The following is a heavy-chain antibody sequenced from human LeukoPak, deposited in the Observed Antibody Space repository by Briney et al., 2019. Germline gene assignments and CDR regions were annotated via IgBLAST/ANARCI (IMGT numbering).Heavy chain of an antibody. Sequence: SVKVSCKASGGTFSSYAISWVRQAPGQGLEWMGGIIPIFGTANYAQKFQGRVTITADESTSTAYMELSSLRSEDTAVYYCARVVVAAANGGNFDYWGQGTLVTVSS. D-gene: IGHD2-2*01. J-gene: IGHJ4*02. CDR2: IIPIFGTA. CDR1: GGTFSSYA. CDR3: ARVVVAAANGGNFDY. V-gene: IGHV1-69*13.